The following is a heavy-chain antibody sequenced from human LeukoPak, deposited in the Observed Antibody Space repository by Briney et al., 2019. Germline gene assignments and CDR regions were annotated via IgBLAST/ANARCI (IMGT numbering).Heavy chain of an antibody. J-gene: IGHJ5*02. CDR1: GYTFTSYD. V-gene: IGHV1-8*01. Sequence: ASVKVSCKASGYTFTSYDINWVRPATGQGLEWKGWMNPNRGNTGYAQKFQGRVTMTRNTSISTAYMELSSLRSEDTAVYYCAMRHSSSWHNWFDPWGQGTLVTVSS. D-gene: IGHD6-13*01. CDR2: MNPNRGNT. CDR3: AMRHSSSWHNWFDP.